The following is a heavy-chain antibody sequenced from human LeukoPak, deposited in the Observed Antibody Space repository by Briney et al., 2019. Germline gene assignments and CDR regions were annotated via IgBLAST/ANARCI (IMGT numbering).Heavy chain of an antibody. CDR3: ARDPAYSYGGDYFDY. Sequence: GASVKVSSKASGYTFLSYDINWVRQATRQGLEWMGWMNPKSGNTGNAQKFQGRVTMTRNTSIRTAYMELSSLRSEGTAVYYCARDPAYSYGGDYFDYWGQGTLVTVSS. CDR1: GYTFLSYD. V-gene: IGHV1-8*01. J-gene: IGHJ4*02. CDR2: MNPKSGNT. D-gene: IGHD5-18*01.